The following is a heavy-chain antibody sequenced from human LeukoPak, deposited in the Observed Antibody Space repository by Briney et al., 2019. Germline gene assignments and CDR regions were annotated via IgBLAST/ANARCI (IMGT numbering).Heavy chain of an antibody. CDR2: IRTEADGGTA. CDR3: TKTSPHFDY. J-gene: IGHJ4*02. V-gene: IGHV3-15*05. Sequence: GGSLRLSCVVSGFSFTNAWMSWVRQAPGKGLDWVGRIRTEADGGTADYAAPVKGRFTISRDDSKITLFLQMNSLESEDTAVYYCTKTSPHFDYWGQGILVTVSS. CDR1: GFSFTNAW.